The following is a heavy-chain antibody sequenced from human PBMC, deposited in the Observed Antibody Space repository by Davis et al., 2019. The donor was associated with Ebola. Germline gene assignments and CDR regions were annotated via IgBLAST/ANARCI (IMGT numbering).Heavy chain of an antibody. J-gene: IGHJ5*02. CDR3: ARQGSAPSSWYNWFDP. CDR1: GGSISSYY. D-gene: IGHD6-13*01. CDR2: IYYSGST. V-gene: IGHV4-59*08. Sequence: SETLSLTCTVSGGSISSYYWSWIRQPPGKGLEWIGYIYYSGSTNYNPSLKSRVTISVDTSKNQFSLKLSSVTAADTAVYYCARQGSAPSSWYNWFDPWGQGTLVTVSS.